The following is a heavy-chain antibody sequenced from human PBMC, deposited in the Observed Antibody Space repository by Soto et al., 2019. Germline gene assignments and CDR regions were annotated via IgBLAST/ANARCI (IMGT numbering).Heavy chain of an antibody. D-gene: IGHD6-19*01. CDR1: GYTFTSYG. Sequence: ASVKVSCKASGYTFTSYGITWVRQAPGQGLEWMGWISPYHGMTNYAQNFQGGVTMTTDTSTSTAYMELRSLRSDDTAVYYCAREDSSGWSKENGGYFYYYGMDVWGQGTTVTVSS. CDR3: AREDSSGWSKENGGYFYYYGMDV. CDR2: ISPYHGMT. V-gene: IGHV1-18*01. J-gene: IGHJ6*02.